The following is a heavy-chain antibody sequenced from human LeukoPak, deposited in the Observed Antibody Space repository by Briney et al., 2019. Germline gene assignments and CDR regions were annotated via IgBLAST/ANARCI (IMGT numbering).Heavy chain of an antibody. Sequence: SETLSLTCAVSGGSISTSNWWSWVRQPPGTGLEWIGEISHNRNTNYNPSLKSRVTISVDTSKNQFSLKLSSVTAADTAVYYCARVDVFYYYMDVWGKGTTVTVSS. V-gene: IGHV4-4*02. J-gene: IGHJ6*03. CDR3: ARVDVFYYYMDV. CDR2: ISHNRNT. CDR1: GGSISTSNW. D-gene: IGHD3-10*02.